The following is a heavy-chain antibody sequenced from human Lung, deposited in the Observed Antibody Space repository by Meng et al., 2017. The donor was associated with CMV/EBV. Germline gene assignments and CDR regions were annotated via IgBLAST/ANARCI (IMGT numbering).Heavy chain of an antibody. J-gene: IGHJ5*02. CDR1: GYSISSGYY. D-gene: IGHD4-11*01. CDR3: ARSSSTVFWFDP. Sequence: SETLSPXCTVSGYSISSGYYWGWIRQPPGKGLEWIGSIYHSGSTYYNPSLQSRVTISVDTSKNQFSLKVSSVTAADTAVYHCARSSSTVFWFDPWGQGTLVTVSS. V-gene: IGHV4-38-2*02. CDR2: IYHSGST.